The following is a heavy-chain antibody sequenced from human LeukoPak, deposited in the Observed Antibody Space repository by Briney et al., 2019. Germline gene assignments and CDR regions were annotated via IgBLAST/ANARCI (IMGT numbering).Heavy chain of an antibody. J-gene: IGHJ4*02. D-gene: IGHD3-22*01. CDR1: GGSFSGYY. Sequence: SETLSLTCAVYGGSFSGYYWSWIRQPPGKGLEWIGEINHSGSTNYNPPLKSRVTISVDTSKNQFSLKLSSVTAADTAVYYCARQLPTADYYDSSGTSDYWGQGTLVTVSS. CDR2: INHSGST. CDR3: ARQLPTADYYDSSGTSDY. V-gene: IGHV4-34*01.